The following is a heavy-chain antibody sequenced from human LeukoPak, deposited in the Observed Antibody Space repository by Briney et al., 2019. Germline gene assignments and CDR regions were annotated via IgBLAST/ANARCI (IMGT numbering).Heavy chain of an antibody. CDR1: GFTFSSYA. Sequence: GGSLRLSCVASGFTFSSYAMSWVRQAPARGLEWVSGISWDSNSIIYADSVKGRFTISRENAKNSLYLQMNGLRVEDTALYYCAKAVAAPGAFDFWGQGTVVTVSS. D-gene: IGHD6-19*01. CDR2: ISWDSNSI. V-gene: IGHV3-9*01. CDR3: AKAVAAPGAFDF. J-gene: IGHJ3*01.